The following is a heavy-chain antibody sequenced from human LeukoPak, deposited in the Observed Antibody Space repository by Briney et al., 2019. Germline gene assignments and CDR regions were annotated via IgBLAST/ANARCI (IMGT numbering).Heavy chain of an antibody. CDR3: ARDPGMVRGVVI. CDR2: IYYSGST. V-gene: IGHV4-61*01. Sequence: SETLSLTCTVSGGSISSGSYYWSWIRQPPGKGLEWIGYIYYSGSTNYNPSLKSRVTMSLDTSKNQFSLKLSSVTAADTAVYYCARDPGMVRGVVIWGQGTMVTVSS. J-gene: IGHJ3*02. CDR1: GGSISSGSYY. D-gene: IGHD3-10*01.